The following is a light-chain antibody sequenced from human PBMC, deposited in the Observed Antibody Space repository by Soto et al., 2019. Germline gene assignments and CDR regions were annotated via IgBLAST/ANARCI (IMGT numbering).Light chain of an antibody. CDR1: SSDVGSYNL. V-gene: IGLV2-23*03. Sequence: QSALTQPASVSGSPGQSITISCTGTSSDVGSYNLVSWYQQHPGKAPKLMIYEGSKRPSGVSHRFSGSKSGNTASLTISGLQAEDEADYYCCSYAGSRNLVVFGGGTKLTVL. CDR2: EGS. CDR3: CSYAGSRNLVV. J-gene: IGLJ2*01.